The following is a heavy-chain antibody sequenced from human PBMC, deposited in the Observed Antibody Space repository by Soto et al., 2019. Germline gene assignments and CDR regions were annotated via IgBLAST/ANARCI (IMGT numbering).Heavy chain of an antibody. J-gene: IGHJ6*02. CDR1: GVTVSSNY. CDR2: IYSGGST. V-gene: IGHV3-53*01. Sequence: GGSLRLSCSASGVTVSSNYMSWVRQAPGKGLEWVSVIYSGGSTYYADSVKGRFTISRDNSKNTLYLQMNSLRAEDTAVYYCARRPYGDYGGVYYYYGMDVWGQGTTVTVSS. CDR3: ARRPYGDYGGVYYYYGMDV. D-gene: IGHD4-17*01.